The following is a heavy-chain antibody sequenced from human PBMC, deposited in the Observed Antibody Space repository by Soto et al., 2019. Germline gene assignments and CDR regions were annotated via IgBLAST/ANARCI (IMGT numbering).Heavy chain of an antibody. V-gene: IGHV4-30-4*01. J-gene: IGHJ4*02. D-gene: IGHD7-27*01. Sequence: QVQLQESGPGLVKPSQTLSLTCTVSGGSITSHYSCWRWIRQPPGEGLEWIGHIFDSGTTYTNPSLRSKVAISLDTSKNHFSRTLSSVPAADTAVYYCARGPSGDKVHYWGQGALVTVSS. CDR2: IFDSGTT. CDR1: GGSITSHYSC. CDR3: ARGPSGDKVHY.